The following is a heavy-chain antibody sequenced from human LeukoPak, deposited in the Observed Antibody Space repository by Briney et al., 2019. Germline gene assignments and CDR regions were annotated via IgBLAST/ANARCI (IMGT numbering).Heavy chain of an antibody. CDR3: AKALAFTGYRGYDVASDI. D-gene: IGHD5-12*01. CDR1: GFTFSSYA. J-gene: IGHJ3*02. CDR2: ISGSGGST. V-gene: IGHV3-23*01. Sequence: GGSLRLSCAASGFTFSSYAMSWVRQAPGKGLEWVSAISGSGGSTYYADSVKGRFTISRDNSKNTLYLQMNSLRAEDTAVYYCAKALAFTGYRGYDVASDIWGQGTMVSVS.